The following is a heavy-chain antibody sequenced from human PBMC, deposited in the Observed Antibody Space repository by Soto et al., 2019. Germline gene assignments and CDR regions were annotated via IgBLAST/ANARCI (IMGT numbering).Heavy chain of an antibody. Sequence: QVQLVESGGGVVQPGRSLRLSCAASGFTFNSYGMHWVRQAPGKGLEWVAVISYDGSKKYYADSVKGRFTISRDNSKNTLYLQMNSLRTEDTAVYYCAKEWGSGWSWAYNWFDPWGQGTLVTVSS. CDR3: AKEWGSGWSWAYNWFDP. CDR1: GFTFNSYG. CDR2: ISYDGSKK. V-gene: IGHV3-30*18. J-gene: IGHJ5*02. D-gene: IGHD6-19*01.